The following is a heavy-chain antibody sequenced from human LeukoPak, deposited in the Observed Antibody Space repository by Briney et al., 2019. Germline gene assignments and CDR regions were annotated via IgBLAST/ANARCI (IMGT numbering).Heavy chain of an antibody. CDR1: GFTFSNYG. V-gene: IGHV3-30*18. Sequence: GGSLRHSCAASGFTFSNYGMHWVRQAPGKGLEWVSVISYDGSAEYYADSVKGRFAIYRDNSRNTLYLQMNSLRPEDTAVYYRAKELTRGSSWYEDYWGQGTLVTVSS. J-gene: IGHJ4*02. D-gene: IGHD6-13*01. CDR3: AKELTRGSSWYEDY. CDR2: ISYDGSAE.